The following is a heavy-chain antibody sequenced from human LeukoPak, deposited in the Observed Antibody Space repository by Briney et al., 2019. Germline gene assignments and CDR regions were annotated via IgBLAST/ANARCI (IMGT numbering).Heavy chain of an antibody. CDR3: ARAKGSYGPDYFDY. CDR2: ISSSSSTI. CDR1: GLTFNSYT. J-gene: IGHJ4*02. V-gene: IGHV3-48*01. D-gene: IGHD5-18*01. Sequence: PGGSLRLSCAASGLTFNSYTMNWVRQASGKGLEWLSYISSSSSTIYYADSVKGRFTISRDNAKNSLYLQMNSLRAEDTAVYYCARAKGSYGPDYFDYWGQGTLVTVSS.